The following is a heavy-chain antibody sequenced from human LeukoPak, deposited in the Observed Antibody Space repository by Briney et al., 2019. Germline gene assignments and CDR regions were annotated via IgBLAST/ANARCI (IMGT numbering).Heavy chain of an antibody. CDR1: GFTLRSYA. D-gene: IGHD3-3*01. Sequence: GGSLRLSCEASGFTLRSYAMTWVRQAPGKGLEWVSAISGSGAKTYYADSVKGRFTISRDNSRNTLYLQMNSLRAEDTAVYYCAQGDSYYDFLLSVWGQGTMVTVSS. V-gene: IGHV3-23*01. CDR3: AQGDSYYDFLLSV. CDR2: ISGSGAKT. J-gene: IGHJ3*01.